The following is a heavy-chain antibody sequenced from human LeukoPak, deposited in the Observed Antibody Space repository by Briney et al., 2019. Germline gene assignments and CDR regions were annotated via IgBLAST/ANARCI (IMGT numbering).Heavy chain of an antibody. J-gene: IGHJ4*02. CDR3: AKSGIAVAGTFDY. CDR2: ISGSAGST. CDR1: GFTLTSYG. Sequence: GGSLRLSCPASGFTLTSYGMSWVRQAPGKGLEWVSGISGSAGSTHYADSVKGRFTISRDDSKNTLYLQMNSLRAEDTAVYYCAKSGIAVAGTFDYWGQGTLVTVSS. V-gene: IGHV3-23*01. D-gene: IGHD6-19*01.